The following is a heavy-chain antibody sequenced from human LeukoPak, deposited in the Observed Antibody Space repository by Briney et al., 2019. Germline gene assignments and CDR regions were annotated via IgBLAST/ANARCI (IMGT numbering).Heavy chain of an antibody. V-gene: IGHV3-30*04. CDR1: GFTFSSYA. J-gene: IGHJ4*02. D-gene: IGHD6-13*01. CDR3: AKDSSSWTNVFDY. CDR2: ISYDGSNK. Sequence: GGSLRLSCAASGFTFSSYAMHWVRQAPGKGLEWVAVISYDGSNKYYADSVKGRFTISRDNSKNTLYLQMNSLRPEDTAVYYCAKDSSSWTNVFDYWGQGTLVTVSS.